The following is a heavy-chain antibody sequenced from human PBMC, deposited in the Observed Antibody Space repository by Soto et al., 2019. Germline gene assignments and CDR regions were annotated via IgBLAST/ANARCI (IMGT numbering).Heavy chain of an antibody. J-gene: IGHJ6*02. CDR1: GGPISSSSYY. CDR2: IYYSGST. D-gene: IGHD6-13*01. Sequence: SETLSLTCTVSGGPISSSSYYWGWIRQPPGKGLEWIGSIYYSGSTYYNPSLKSRVTISVDTSKNQFSLKLSSVTAADTAVYYCARLIGSSWYDYYYYGMDVWGQGTTVTVSS. V-gene: IGHV4-39*01. CDR3: ARLIGSSWYDYYYYGMDV.